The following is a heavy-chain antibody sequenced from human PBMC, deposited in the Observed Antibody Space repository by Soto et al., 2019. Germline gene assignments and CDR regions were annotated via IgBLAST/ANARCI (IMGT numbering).Heavy chain of an antibody. CDR3: ATDSSSWYAH. J-gene: IGHJ5*02. CDR2: INHSGST. D-gene: IGHD6-13*01. V-gene: IGHV4-34*01. Sequence: QVQLQQWGAGLLKPSETLSLTCAVYGGSFSGYYWSWIRQPPGKGLEWIGEINHSGSTNYNPSLKSRATISVDTSKNQFSLKLSSVTAADTAVYYCATDSSSWYAHWGQGTLVTVSS. CDR1: GGSFSGYY.